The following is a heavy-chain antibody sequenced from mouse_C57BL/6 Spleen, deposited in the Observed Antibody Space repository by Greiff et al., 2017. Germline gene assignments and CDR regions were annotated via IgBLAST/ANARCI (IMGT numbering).Heavy chain of an antibody. D-gene: IGHD1-1*01. J-gene: IGHJ1*03. V-gene: IGHV2-2*01. CDR1: GFSLTSYG. CDR3: ASLLLRSWYFDV. Sequence: VQRVESGPGLVQPSQSLSITCTVSGFSLTSYGVHWVRQSPGKGLEWLGVIWSGGSTDYNAAFISRLSISKDNSKSQVFFKMNSLQADDTAIYYCASLLLRSWYFDVWGTGTTVTVSS. CDR2: IWSGGST.